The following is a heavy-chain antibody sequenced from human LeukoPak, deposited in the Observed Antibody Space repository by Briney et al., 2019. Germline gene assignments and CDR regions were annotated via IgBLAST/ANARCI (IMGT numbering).Heavy chain of an antibody. CDR3: ARDRITLPDY. CDR2: ISYDGSNT. Sequence: GGSLRLSCAASGFTFSSYAMHWVRQAPGKGLEWVAVISYDGSNTYYADSVKGRFTISRDNSKNTLYLQMNSLRAEDTAVYYCARDRITLPDYWGQGTLVTVSS. D-gene: IGHD3-16*01. CDR1: GFTFSSYA. J-gene: IGHJ4*02. V-gene: IGHV3-30*04.